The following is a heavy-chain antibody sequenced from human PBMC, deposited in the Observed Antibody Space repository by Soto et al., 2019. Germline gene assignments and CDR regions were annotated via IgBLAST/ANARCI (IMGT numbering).Heavy chain of an antibody. D-gene: IGHD3-22*01. V-gene: IGHV3-73*02. CDR3: STLIYDTSNFYDLDY. J-gene: IGHJ4*02. Sequence: VQLVESGGGLVQPGGSLKLSCAASGLTFSGSAMHWVRQASGKGLEWVGRSRSRANNYATTYAASVKGRFTISRDESKNTTYLQMNSLKTEDTAVYYCSTLIYDTSNFYDLDYWVLGTLVTVSS. CDR1: GLTFSGSA. CDR2: SRSRANNYAT.